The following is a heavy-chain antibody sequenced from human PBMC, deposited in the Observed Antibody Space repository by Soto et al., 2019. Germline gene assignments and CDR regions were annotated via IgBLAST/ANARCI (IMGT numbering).Heavy chain of an antibody. CDR1: GGSFSGYY. CDR3: ARIRIAARSGSYYYYYGMDV. D-gene: IGHD6-6*01. V-gene: IGHV4-34*01. Sequence: SETLSLTCAVYGGSFSGYYWSWIRQPPGKGLEWIGEINHSGSTNYNPSLKSRVTISVDTSKNQSSLKLSSVTAADTAVYYCARIRIAARSGSYYYYYGMDVWGQGTTVTVSS. J-gene: IGHJ6*02. CDR2: INHSGST.